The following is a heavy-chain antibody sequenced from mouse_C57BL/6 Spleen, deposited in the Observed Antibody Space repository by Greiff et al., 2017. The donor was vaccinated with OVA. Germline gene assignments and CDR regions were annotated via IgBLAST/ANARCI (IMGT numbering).Heavy chain of an antibody. CDR2: INPSSGYT. CDR1: GYTFTSYW. CDR3: AKTTTGDY. J-gene: IGHJ2*01. Sequence: VKLVESGAELAKPGASVKLSCKASGYTFTSYWMHWVKQRPGQGLEWIGYINPSSGYTKYNQKFKDKAALTADKSSSTAYMQLSSLTDEDSAVYYCAKTTTGDYWGQGTTLTVSS. V-gene: IGHV1-7*01. D-gene: IGHD1-1*01.